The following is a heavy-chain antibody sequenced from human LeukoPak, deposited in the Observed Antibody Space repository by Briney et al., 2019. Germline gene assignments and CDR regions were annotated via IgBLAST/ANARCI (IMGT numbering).Heavy chain of an antibody. CDR3: AKDSEEGYCSSTSCSLGAFDI. Sequence: GRSLRLSCAASGFTFDDYAVHWVRQAPGKGLEWVSGISWNSGSIGYADSVKGRFTISRDNAKNSLYLQMSSLRAEDTALYYCAKDSEEGYCSSTSCSLGAFDIWGQGTMVTVSS. CDR1: GFTFDDYA. D-gene: IGHD2-2*01. V-gene: IGHV3-9*01. CDR2: ISWNSGSI. J-gene: IGHJ3*02.